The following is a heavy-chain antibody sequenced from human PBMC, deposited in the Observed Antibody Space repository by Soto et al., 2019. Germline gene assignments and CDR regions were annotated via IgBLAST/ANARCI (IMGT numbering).Heavy chain of an antibody. CDR1: GFTFSSYA. V-gene: IGHV3-23*01. J-gene: IGHJ5*02. CDR3: AKRGSDYGDYQGWFDP. D-gene: IGHD4-17*01. CDR2: ISGSGGST. Sequence: EVQLLESGGGLVQPGGSLRLSCAASGFTFSSYAMSWVRQAPGKGLEWVSAISGSGGSTYYADSVKGRFTISRDNSKNTLYLQTSSLRAEDTAVYYCAKRGSDYGDYQGWFDPWGQGTLVTVSS.